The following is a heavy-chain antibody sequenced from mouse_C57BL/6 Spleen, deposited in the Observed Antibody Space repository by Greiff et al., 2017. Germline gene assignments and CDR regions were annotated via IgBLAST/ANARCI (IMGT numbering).Heavy chain of an antibody. D-gene: IGHD1-1*01. J-gene: IGHJ2*01. CDR3: TRGRDYGTVVDY. V-gene: IGHV5-9-1*02. CDR2: ISSGGDYI. Sequence: EVKLMESGEGLVKPGGSLKLSCAASGFTFSSYAMSWVRQTPEKRLEWVAYISSGGDYIYYADTVQGRFTISRDNARKTLYLQMSSLKSEDTAMYYCTRGRDYGTVVDYWGQGTTLTVSS. CDR1: GFTFSSYA.